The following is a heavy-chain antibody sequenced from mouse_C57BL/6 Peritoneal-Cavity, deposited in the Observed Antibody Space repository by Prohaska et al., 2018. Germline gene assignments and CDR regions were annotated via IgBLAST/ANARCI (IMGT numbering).Heavy chain of an antibody. V-gene: IGHV10-1*01. CDR2: IRSKSKNYAT. Sequence: EVQLVESGGGLVQPKGSLKLSCAASGFSFNTYAMNWVRQAPGKGWEWVARIRSKSKNYATYYADSVKDRVTISRDDSESMIYLQMNNLKTEDTAMYYCVRHENFDVWGTGTTVTVSS. CDR3: VRHENFDV. J-gene: IGHJ1*03. CDR1: GFSFNTYA.